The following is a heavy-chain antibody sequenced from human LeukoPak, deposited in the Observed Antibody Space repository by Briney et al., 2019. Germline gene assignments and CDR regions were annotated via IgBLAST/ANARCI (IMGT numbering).Heavy chain of an antibody. CDR1: VGSLSSCGYY. V-gene: IGHV4-31*03. CDR2: IYYSGRT. Sequence: SEALSLTRIFSVGSLSSCGYYYRWIRQHPGKGLEWLAYIYYSGRTNYYPSLKSRVTISVDTSKIQFHLKLSCVTAADTAVYYCARDGALDAFDIWGQGTMVTVSS. CDR3: ARDGALDAFDI. J-gene: IGHJ3*02.